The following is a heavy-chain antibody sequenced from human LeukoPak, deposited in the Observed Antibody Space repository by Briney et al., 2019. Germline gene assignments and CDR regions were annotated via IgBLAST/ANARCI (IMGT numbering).Heavy chain of an antibody. CDR1: GYTFTGYY. J-gene: IGHJ4*02. CDR3: ARVRRAGYSSGCLDY. D-gene: IGHD6-19*01. CDR2: INPNSGGT. V-gene: IGHV1-2*02. Sequence: ASVKVSCKASGYTFTGYYMHWVRQAPGQGLEWMGWINPNSGGTNYAQKFQGRVTMTRDTSISTAYMELSRLRSDDTAVYYCARVRRAGYSSGCLDYWGQGTLVTVSS.